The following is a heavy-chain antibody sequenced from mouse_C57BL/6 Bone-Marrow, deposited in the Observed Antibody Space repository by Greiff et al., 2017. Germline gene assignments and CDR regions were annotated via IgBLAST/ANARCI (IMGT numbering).Heavy chain of an antibody. CDR1: GYTFTSYW. D-gene: IGHD2-4*01. CDR2: IDPSDSYT. J-gene: IGHJ2*01. CDR3: AREGTTGYDYDLDY. V-gene: IGHV1-69*01. Sequence: QVQLQQPGAELVMPGASVKLSCKASGYTFTSYWMHWVKQRPGQGLEWIGEIDPSDSYTNYNQTFKGKSTLTVDKSSSTAYMQLSSLTSEDSAVYFCAREGTTGYDYDLDYWGQGTTLTGSS.